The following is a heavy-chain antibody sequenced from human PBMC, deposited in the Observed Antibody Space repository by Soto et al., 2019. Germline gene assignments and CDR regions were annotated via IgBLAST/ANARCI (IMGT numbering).Heavy chain of an antibody. D-gene: IGHD2-21*01. J-gene: IGHJ3*02. Sequence: SVKVSCKASGGTFISYAISWVRQAPGQGLEWMGGIIPIVGTANYAQKFQGRVTITADKSRSTAYMELSRLRSEDPAVYYCARPGYCGGYCYSQPAAFDIWRQ. CDR1: GGTFISYA. CDR2: IIPIVGTA. V-gene: IGHV1-69*06. CDR3: ARPGYCGGYCYSQPAAFDI.